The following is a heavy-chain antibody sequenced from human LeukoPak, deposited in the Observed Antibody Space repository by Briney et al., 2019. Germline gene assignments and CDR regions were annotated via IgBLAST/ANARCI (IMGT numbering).Heavy chain of an antibody. J-gene: IGHJ4*02. Sequence: GGSLRLSCAASGFTFTDAWMTWVRQAPGKGLEWVGRIKSKTDGGTTEYAARVKGRFTISRDDSKNMLYLQMNSLKTEDTAVYYCATGDQLLYSTHFDYWGQGSLVTVAS. CDR2: IKSKTDGGTT. CDR1: GFTFTDAW. CDR3: ATGDQLLYSTHFDY. V-gene: IGHV3-15*01. D-gene: IGHD2-2*02.